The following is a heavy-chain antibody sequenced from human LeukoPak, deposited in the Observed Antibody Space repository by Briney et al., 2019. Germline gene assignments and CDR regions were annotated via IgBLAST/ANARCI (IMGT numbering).Heavy chain of an antibody. J-gene: IGHJ6*02. V-gene: IGHV4-59*08. CDR3: ARYYCSGGSCLYGMDV. D-gene: IGHD2-15*01. Sequence: PSETLSLTCTVSGGSISSYYWSWIRQPPGKGLEWIGYIYYSGSTNYNPSLKSRVTISVDTSKNQFSLKLSSVTAADTAVYYCARYYCSGGSCLYGMDVWGQGTTVTVSS. CDR1: GGSISSYY. CDR2: IYYSGST.